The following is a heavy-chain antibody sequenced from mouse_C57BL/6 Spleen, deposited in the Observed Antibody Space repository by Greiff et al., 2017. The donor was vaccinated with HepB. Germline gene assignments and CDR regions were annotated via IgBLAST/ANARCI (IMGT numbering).Heavy chain of an antibody. D-gene: IGHD1-1*01. J-gene: IGHJ2*01. Sequence: EVQLQQSGAELVRPGASVKLSCTASGFNIKDYYMHWVKQRPEQGLEWIGRIDPEDGDTEYAPKFQGKATMTADTSSNTAYLQLSSRTSEDTAVYYCTTTLLDTTVVADYWGQGTTLTVSS. V-gene: IGHV14-1*01. CDR3: TTTLLDTTVVADY. CDR1: GFNIKDYY. CDR2: IDPEDGDT.